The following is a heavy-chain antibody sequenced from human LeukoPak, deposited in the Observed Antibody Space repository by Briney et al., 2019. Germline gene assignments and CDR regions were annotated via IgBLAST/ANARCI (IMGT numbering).Heavy chain of an antibody. CDR3: ASLRPRQQLVVDH. Sequence: GGSLRLSCAASGFTFSSYEMNWVRQAPGKGLDWISYISGSGSTMYYADSVKGRFTISRDNAKNSLYLQMNSLRTEDTAVYYCASLRPRQQLVVDHWGQGTLVTVSS. CDR2: ISGSGSTM. D-gene: IGHD6-13*01. J-gene: IGHJ4*02. V-gene: IGHV3-48*03. CDR1: GFTFSSYE.